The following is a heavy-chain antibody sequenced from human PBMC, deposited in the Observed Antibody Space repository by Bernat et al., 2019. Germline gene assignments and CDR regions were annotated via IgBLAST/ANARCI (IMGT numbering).Heavy chain of an antibody. Sequence: EVQLVDSGGGLIKPGGSLRLSCVASGFSFSDAWMNWVRQTPEKGLEWVGRIKKKDDGGTTDYAAPVKGRFTISRDDSKNTVYLQMNSLKAEDTAVYYCAKDYWNYLDYLGQVTLVTVSS. CDR3: AKDYWNYLDY. V-gene: IGHV3-15*07. J-gene: IGHJ4*02. D-gene: IGHD1-1*01. CDR2: IKKKDDGGTT. CDR1: GFSFSDAW.